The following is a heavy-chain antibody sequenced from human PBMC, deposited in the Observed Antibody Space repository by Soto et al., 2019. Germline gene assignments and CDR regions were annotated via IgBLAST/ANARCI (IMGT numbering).Heavy chain of an antibody. CDR2: INSGGDTT. CDR3: AKSGGPPASLDVYVAY. J-gene: IGHJ4*02. V-gene: IGHV3-23*01. CDR1: GFTFASYT. Sequence: EVQLLESGGGMVQPGESLRLSCAASGFTFASYTMTWVRQAPGKGLEWVSTINSGGDTTYYSDSVKGRFTISRDSPKNTLFLLMTSLRAEDTAVYYCAKSGGPPASLDVYVAYWGQGTLVTVSS. D-gene: IGHD2-2*01.